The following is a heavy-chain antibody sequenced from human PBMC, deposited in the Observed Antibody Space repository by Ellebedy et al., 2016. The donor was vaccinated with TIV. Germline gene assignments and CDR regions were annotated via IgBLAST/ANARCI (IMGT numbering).Heavy chain of an antibody. V-gene: IGHV3-48*04. CDR2: MSGSTITT. J-gene: IGHJ3*02. D-gene: IGHD4-17*01. CDR3: ARDGSYGDYLSPTHAFEM. Sequence: GGSLRLSCAASGFSFSSDSMNWVRQAPGKGLEWVSYMSGSTITTYYADSVKGRFTISRDNAKNSLYLQMNSLRAEDTAVYYCARDGSYGDYLSPTHAFEMWGQGTMVTVSS. CDR1: GFSFSSDS.